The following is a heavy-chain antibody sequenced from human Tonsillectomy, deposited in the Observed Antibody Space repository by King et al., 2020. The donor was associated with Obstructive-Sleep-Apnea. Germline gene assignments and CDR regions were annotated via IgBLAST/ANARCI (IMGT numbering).Heavy chain of an antibody. CDR1: GFTFSSYG. D-gene: IGHD5-12*01. CDR3: AKGMDIVATAFDY. J-gene: IGHJ4*02. CDR2: IWYDGSNK. Sequence: VQLVESGGGVVQPGRSLRLSCAASGFTFSSYGMHWVRQAPGKGLEWVAVIWYDGSNKYYADSVKGRFTISRDNSKNTLYLQMNSLRAEDTAVYYCAKGMDIVATAFDYWGQGTLVTVSS. V-gene: IGHV3-33*06.